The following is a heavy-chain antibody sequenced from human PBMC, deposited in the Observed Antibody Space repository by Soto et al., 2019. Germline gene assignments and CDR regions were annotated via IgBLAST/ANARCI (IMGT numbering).Heavy chain of an antibody. CDR2: ISSSSDTI. D-gene: IGHD6-6*01. CDR1: GFTFSSYS. Sequence: GGSLRLSCAASGFTFSSYSMNWVRQAPGKGLEWVSYISSSSDTIYYADSVKGRFTISGDNAKNLLYLQMKSLRAEDTAVYYCARSSTFYDYWGQGTPVTVSS. V-gene: IGHV3-48*01. CDR3: ARSSTFYDY. J-gene: IGHJ4*02.